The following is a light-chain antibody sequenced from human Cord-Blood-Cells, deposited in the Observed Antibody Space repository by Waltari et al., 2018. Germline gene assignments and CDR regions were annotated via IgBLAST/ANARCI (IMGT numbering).Light chain of an antibody. CDR1: QSVSSSY. V-gene: IGKV3-20*01. CDR3: QQYGSSPQQRIT. Sequence: EIVLTQSPGTLSLSPGERATLSCRASQSVSSSYLAWYQQKPGQAPRLLIYGASSRATGIPDRFSGSGSGTDFTLTISRLEPEDFAVYYCQQYGSSPQQRITFGGGTKVEIK. J-gene: IGKJ4*01. CDR2: GAS.